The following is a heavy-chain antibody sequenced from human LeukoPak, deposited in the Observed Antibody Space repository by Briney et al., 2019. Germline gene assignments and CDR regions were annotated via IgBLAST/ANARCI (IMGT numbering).Heavy chain of an antibody. CDR2: IIPILGIA. Sequence: SVKVSCKASGGTFSSYAISWVRQAPGQGLEWMGRIIPILGIANYAQKFQGRVTITADKSTSTAYMELSSLRSEDTAVYYCARGGDSDYDSSGYYLYWGQGTLVTVSS. CDR3: ARGGDSDYDSSGYYLY. J-gene: IGHJ4*02. D-gene: IGHD3-22*01. CDR1: GGTFSSYA. V-gene: IGHV1-69*04.